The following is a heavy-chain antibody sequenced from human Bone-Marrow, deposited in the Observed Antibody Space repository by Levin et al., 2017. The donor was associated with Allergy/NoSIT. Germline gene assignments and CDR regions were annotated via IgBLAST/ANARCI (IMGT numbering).Heavy chain of an antibody. CDR2: ISGSSNYV. CDR3: ARDSRYYDTVTGGGYYFDY. CDR1: GFTFSSYS. D-gene: IGHD3-9*01. V-gene: IGHV3-21*01. Sequence: GGSLRLSCAASGFTFSSYSFNWVRQAPGKGLEWVSSISGSSNYVYYADSVKGRFTISRDNAKNSLYLQMNSLRAEDTAVYFCARDSRYYDTVTGGGYYFDYWGQGSLVTVSS. J-gene: IGHJ4*02.